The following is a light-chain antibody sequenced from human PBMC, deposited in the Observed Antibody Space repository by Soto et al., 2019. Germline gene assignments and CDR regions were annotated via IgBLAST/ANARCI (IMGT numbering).Light chain of an antibody. J-gene: IGKJ5*01. V-gene: IGKV1-39*01. CDR3: QHSSSDLIT. Sequence: IPLTHSPPSLSPSVLYRVTITCRASQTISPFLNWYQCKPGKPPKLLIYESSNLRGGVSSRFSGSGSGTDFTLTIDRLQSDDFATYYCQHSSSDLITFGQGTRLEIK. CDR2: ESS. CDR1: QTISPF.